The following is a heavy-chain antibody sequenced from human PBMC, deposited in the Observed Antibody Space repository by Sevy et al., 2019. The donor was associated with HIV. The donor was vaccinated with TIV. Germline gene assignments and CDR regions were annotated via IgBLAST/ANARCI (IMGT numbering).Heavy chain of an antibody. D-gene: IGHD3-9*01. CDR1: GGSISSSNYY. J-gene: IGHJ5*02. V-gene: IGHV4-39*01. CDR3: AGMEVGGYDLLTGRSTGWFDP. CDR2: IYYSGSP. Sequence: SKTLSLTCTVSGGSISSSNYYWGWIRQPPGKGLEWIGSIYYSGSPYYNPSLKSRVTISVDTSKNQIFLNLSSVTAPDTAVYYCAGMEVGGYDLLTGRSTGWFDPWGQGTLVTVSS.